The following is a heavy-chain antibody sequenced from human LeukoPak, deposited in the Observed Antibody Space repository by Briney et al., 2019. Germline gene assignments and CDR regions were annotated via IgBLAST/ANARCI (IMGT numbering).Heavy chain of an antibody. Sequence: PGGSLRLSCAASGFTFDDYAMHWVRQAPGKGPEWVSLISGDGGSTYYADSAKGRFTISRDNSKNSLYLQMNSLRTEDTALYYCAKAHPNYGSFDYWGQGTLVTVSS. CDR2: ISGDGGST. J-gene: IGHJ4*02. V-gene: IGHV3-43*02. D-gene: IGHD4-17*01. CDR1: GFTFDDYA. CDR3: AKAHPNYGSFDY.